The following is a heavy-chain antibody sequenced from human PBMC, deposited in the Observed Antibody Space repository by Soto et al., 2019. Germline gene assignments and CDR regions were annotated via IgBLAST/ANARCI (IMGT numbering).Heavy chain of an antibody. J-gene: IGHJ4*02. V-gene: IGHV5-51*01. CDR2: IYPGDPDT. CDR1: GYSFTSYW. D-gene: IGHD3-16*02. CDR3: ARDPLAAYYDYVWGSYRYNYLEY. Sequence: PGESRKISCKGSGYSFTSYWIGWLRQMPGKGLELMGIIYPGDPDTRYSPSFQGQVTISADKSISTAYLQWSSLKASDTAMYYCARDPLAAYYDYVWGSYRYNYLEYWGQGTMVTVSS.